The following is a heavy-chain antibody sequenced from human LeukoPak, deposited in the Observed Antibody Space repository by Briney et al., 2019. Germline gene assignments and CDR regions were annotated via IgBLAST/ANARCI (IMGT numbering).Heavy chain of an antibody. J-gene: IGHJ3*02. V-gene: IGHV3-23*01. D-gene: IGHD2-8*02. Sequence: GGSLRLSCAASGFTVSSYAMSWVRQAPGKGLDWVSTISDRGVITYYADSVKGRFTISRDNSKNTLYLQMNSLRAEDTAVYYCAKDAPGAGGYDIWGQGTMVTVSS. CDR1: GFTVSSYA. CDR3: AKDAPGAGGYDI. CDR2: ISDRGVIT.